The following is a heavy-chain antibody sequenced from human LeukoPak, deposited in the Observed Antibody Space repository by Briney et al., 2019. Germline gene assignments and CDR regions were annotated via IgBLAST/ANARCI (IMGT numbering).Heavy chain of an antibody. CDR1: GYXFIGYY. Sequence: GASVKVSCKASGYXFIGYYMHWVRQAPGQGLEWMGWINPNTGDTNFAQKFQGRVTMTRDTSIATAYLELSRLNSDDTAAYYCATGSKGLRFNYYFDYWGQGTLVTVSS. D-gene: IGHD5-12*01. CDR2: INPNTGDT. CDR3: ATGSKGLRFNYYFDY. V-gene: IGHV1-2*02. J-gene: IGHJ4*02.